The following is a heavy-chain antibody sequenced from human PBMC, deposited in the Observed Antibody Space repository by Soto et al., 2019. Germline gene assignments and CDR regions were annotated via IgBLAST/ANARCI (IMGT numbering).Heavy chain of an antibody. V-gene: IGHV3-53*01. J-gene: IGHJ3*02. CDR1: GFTDSSNY. CDR3: ATPLDYGDYGAFDI. Sequence: EVQLVESGGGLIQPGGSLRLSCAASGFTDSSNYMSWVRQAPGKGLEWVSVIYSGGSTYYADSVKGRFTISRDNSKNTLYLQMNSLRAEDTAVYYCATPLDYGDYGAFDIWGQGTMVTVSS. CDR2: IYSGGST. D-gene: IGHD4-17*01.